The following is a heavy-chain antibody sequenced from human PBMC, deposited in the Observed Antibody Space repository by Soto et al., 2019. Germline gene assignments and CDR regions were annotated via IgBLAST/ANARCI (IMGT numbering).Heavy chain of an antibody. J-gene: IGHJ3*01. V-gene: IGHV1-18*01. CDR3: AGRMGVVGQGAFDL. CDR2: LSGYNGYT. Sequence: ASVKVSCKASGYAFTTYGISWVRQAPGQGLEWRGWLSGYNGYTNYAQKLQGGVTMTTDTSTSTAYMELRSLRSDDTSVYYCAGRMGVVGQGAFDLWGEGTMVTVSS. CDR1: GYAFTTYG. D-gene: IGHD2-15*01.